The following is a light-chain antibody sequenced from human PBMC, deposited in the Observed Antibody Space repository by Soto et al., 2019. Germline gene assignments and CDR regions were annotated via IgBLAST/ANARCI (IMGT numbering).Light chain of an antibody. J-gene: IGKJ4*01. CDR3: QQYNSYPLT. CDR2: KAS. CDR1: QSISSL. V-gene: IGKV1-5*03. Sequence: DIQMTQSPSTLSASVGDRVTITCRASQSISSLLAWYQQKPGKAPNLLIYKASSLESWVPSRFSGSGSGTEFTLTISSLQPDDFATYYCQQYNSYPLTFGGGTKVEIK.